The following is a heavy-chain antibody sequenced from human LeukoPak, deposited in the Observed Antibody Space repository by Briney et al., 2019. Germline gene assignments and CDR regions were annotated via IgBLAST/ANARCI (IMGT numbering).Heavy chain of an antibody. CDR1: GGTFSSYA. J-gene: IGHJ6*03. CDR2: IIPIFGTA. Sequence: SVKVSCKASGGTFSSYAISWVRQAPGQGLEWMGGIIPIFGTANYAQKFQGRVTITTDESTSTAYMELSSLRSEDTAVDYCARAGSSGWYDNYYYMDVWGKGTPVTVSS. D-gene: IGHD6-19*01. CDR3: ARAGSSGWYDNYYYMDV. V-gene: IGHV1-69*05.